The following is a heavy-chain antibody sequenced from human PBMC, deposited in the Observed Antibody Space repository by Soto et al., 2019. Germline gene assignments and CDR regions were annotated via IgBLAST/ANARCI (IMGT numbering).Heavy chain of an antibody. V-gene: IGHV4-39*01. CDR1: GGSISSSSYY. D-gene: IGHD1-26*01. J-gene: IGHJ3*02. CDR2: IYYSGST. Sequence: QLQLQESGPGLVKPSKTLSLTCTVSGGSISSSSYYWGWIRRPPGKGLEWIGTIYYSGSTYYNPSLKSRVTISVDTSKNQFSLKLSSVTAADTAVHYCARQGSGSYNAFDIWGQGTVVTVSS. CDR3: ARQGSGSYNAFDI.